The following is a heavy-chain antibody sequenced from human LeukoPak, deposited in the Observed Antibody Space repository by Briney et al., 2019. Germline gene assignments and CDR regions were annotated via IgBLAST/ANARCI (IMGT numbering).Heavy chain of an antibody. D-gene: IGHD6-13*01. V-gene: IGHV4-59*12. CDR3: ARWVLAAAGTPGAFDI. CDR1: GGSISSYY. J-gene: IGHJ3*02. Sequence: SETLALTCTVSGGSISSYYWSWIRQPPGKGLEWIGYIYYSGSTYYNPSLKSRVTISVDTSKNQFSLKLSSVTAADTAVYYCARWVLAAAGTPGAFDIWGQGTMVTVSS. CDR2: IYYSGST.